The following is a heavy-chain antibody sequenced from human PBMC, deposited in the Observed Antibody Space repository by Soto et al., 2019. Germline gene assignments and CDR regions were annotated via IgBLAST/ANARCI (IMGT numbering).Heavy chain of an antibody. CDR2: IYPGDSGT. Sequence: GASLKISCKGSGYPFTNYWIGWVRQMPGKGLEWMGIIYPGDSGTRYSPCFHGQVTISADKSISTAYLQWSSLKASDTAIYYCARQDGSGPTTSYYYYGMDVWGQGTTVTVSS. J-gene: IGHJ6*01. V-gene: IGHV5-51*01. D-gene: IGHD3-10*01. CDR1: GYPFTNYW. CDR3: ARQDGSGPTTSYYYYGMDV.